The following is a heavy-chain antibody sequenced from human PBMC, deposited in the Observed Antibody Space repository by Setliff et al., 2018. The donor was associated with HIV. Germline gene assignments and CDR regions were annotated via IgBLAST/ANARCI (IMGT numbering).Heavy chain of an antibody. Sequence: PSETPSLTCTVSGGSIRNYYWSWIRQSAGKGLEWIGRVHKSGNTDYNPSLKGRVTMSVDTSKNQFFLKLTSMTAADTAIYYCARDMEDFGVLPSAPFDPWGRGTLVTVSS. CDR3: ARDMEDFGVLPSAPFDP. V-gene: IGHV4-4*07. CDR2: VHKSGNT. CDR1: GGSIRNYY. J-gene: IGHJ5*02. D-gene: IGHD2-2*01.